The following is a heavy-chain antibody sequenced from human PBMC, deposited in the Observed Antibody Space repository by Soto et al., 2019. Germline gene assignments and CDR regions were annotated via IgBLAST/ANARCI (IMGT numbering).Heavy chain of an antibody. CDR1: GGSIRGYY. Sequence: SETLSLTCSVSGGSIRGYYWSWLRQPPGKGLEWIGYVYYTGNTDYSPSLNNRVSISVDASRNQFSLKLSSVTAADTAVYYCGRMEYTAYILYPFDYWGQGIPVTVSS. D-gene: IGHD5-12*01. V-gene: IGHV4-59*01. CDR2: VYYTGNT. J-gene: IGHJ4*02. CDR3: GRMEYTAYILYPFDY.